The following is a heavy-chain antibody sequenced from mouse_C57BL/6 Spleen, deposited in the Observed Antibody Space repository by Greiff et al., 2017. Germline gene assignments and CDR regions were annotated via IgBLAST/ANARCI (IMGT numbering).Heavy chain of an antibody. J-gene: IGHJ4*01. D-gene: IGHD1-1*01. V-gene: IGHV1-18*01. CDR3: ARSRGIYYYDAMDY. Sequence: VQLQQSGPELVKPGASVKIPCKASGYTFTDYNMDWVKQSHGKSLEWIGDINPNNGGTIYNQKFKGKATLTVDKSSSTAYMELRSLTSEDTAVYYCARSRGIYYYDAMDYWGQGTSVTVSS. CDR1: GYTFTDYN. CDR2: INPNNGGT.